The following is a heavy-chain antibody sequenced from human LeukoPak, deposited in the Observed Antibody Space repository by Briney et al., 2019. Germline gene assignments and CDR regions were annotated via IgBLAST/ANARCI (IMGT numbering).Heavy chain of an antibody. CDR3: ARGQFLEWLLPDY. V-gene: IGHV1-46*01. CDR2: INPSGGRT. Sequence: AASVKVSCKASGYTFTSDYIHWVRQAPGQGLEWLGIINPSGGRTTYGQNFQGRVTMTRDTSTSTVYMELSSLRSEDTAVYYCARGQFLEWLLPDYWGQETLVTVSS. CDR1: GYTFTSDY. D-gene: IGHD3-3*01. J-gene: IGHJ4*02.